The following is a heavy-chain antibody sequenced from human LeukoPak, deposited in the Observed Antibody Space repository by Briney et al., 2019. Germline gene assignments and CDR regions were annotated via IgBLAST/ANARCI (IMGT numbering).Heavy chain of an antibody. CDR3: ARHGSGRELFDY. J-gene: IGHJ4*02. V-gene: IGHV3-53*01. CDR2: IYSGGST. Sequence: PGGSLRLSCAASGFIVSSNYMSWVRQAPGKGLEWVSVIYSGGSTYYADSVKGRSTISRDNSKNTLYLQMNSLRAEDTAVYYCARHGSGRELFDYWGQGTLVTVSS. CDR1: GFIVSSNY. D-gene: IGHD3-10*01.